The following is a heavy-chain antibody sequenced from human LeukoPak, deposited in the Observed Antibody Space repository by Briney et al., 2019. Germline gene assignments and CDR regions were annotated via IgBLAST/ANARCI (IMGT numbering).Heavy chain of an antibody. D-gene: IGHD3-22*01. V-gene: IGHV3-48*03. CDR1: GFTFSSYE. J-gene: IGHJ6*03. Sequence: HTGGSLRLSCAASGFTFSSYEMNWVRQPPGKGLEWVSYISSSGSTIYYADSVKGRFTISRDNAKNSLYLQMNSLRAEDTAVYYCARDSSGYYHGAYYYYMDVWGKGTTVTVSS. CDR2: ISSSGSTI. CDR3: ARDSSGYYHGAYYYYMDV.